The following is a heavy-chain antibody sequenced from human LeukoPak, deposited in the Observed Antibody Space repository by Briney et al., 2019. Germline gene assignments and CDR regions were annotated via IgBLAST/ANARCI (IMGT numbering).Heavy chain of an antibody. Sequence: GGSLRLSCAASGFTFDDYAMHWVRQAPGKGLEWVSGISWNGGSRGYADSVEGRFTISRDNAKNSLYLQMNSLRAEDTAVYYCARGVIAATKYYFDYWGQGTLVTVSS. D-gene: IGHD6-6*01. J-gene: IGHJ4*02. V-gene: IGHV3-9*01. CDR2: ISWNGGSR. CDR1: GFTFDDYA. CDR3: ARGVIAATKYYFDY.